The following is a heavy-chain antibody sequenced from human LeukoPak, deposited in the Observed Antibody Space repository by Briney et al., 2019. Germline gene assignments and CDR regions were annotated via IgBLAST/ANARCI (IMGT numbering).Heavy chain of an antibody. CDR1: GFTFSSYA. D-gene: IGHD5-24*01. J-gene: IGHJ6*03. Sequence: GGSLRLSCAASGFTFSSYAMHWVRQAPGKGLEWVAVISYDGSNKYYADSVKGRFTISRDNSKNTLYLQMNSLRAEDTAVYYCARERQTEMASYYMDVWGKGTTVTVSS. CDR2: ISYDGSNK. CDR3: ARERQTEMASYYMDV. V-gene: IGHV3-30*04.